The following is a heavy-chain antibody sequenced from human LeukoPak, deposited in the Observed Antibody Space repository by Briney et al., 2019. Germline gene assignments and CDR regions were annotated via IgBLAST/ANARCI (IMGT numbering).Heavy chain of an antibody. D-gene: IGHD6-6*01. CDR3: ASFRPSIAAFDY. J-gene: IGHJ4*02. CDR1: GFSFNNFG. CDR2: ISSSSSYI. V-gene: IGHV3-21*01. Sequence: GGSLRLSCVASGFSFNNFGMTWVRQAPGKGLEWVSSISSSSSYIYYADSVKGRFTISRDNAKNSLYLQMNSLRAEDTAVYYCASFRPSIAAFDYWGQGTLVTVSS.